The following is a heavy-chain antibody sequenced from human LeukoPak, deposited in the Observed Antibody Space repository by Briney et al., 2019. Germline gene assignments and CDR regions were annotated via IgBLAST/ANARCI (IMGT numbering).Heavy chain of an antibody. CDR3: ARARYCSSTSCPSPYYYYYMDV. Sequence: GESLKISCKGSGYSFTNYWIGWVRQMPGKGLEWMGIIYPGDSDTRYSPSFQGQVTISADKSISTASLQWSSLKASDTAMYYCARARYCSSTSCPSPYYYYYMDVWGKGTTVTVSS. CDR1: GYSFTNYW. V-gene: IGHV5-51*01. J-gene: IGHJ6*03. D-gene: IGHD2-2*01. CDR2: IYPGDSDT.